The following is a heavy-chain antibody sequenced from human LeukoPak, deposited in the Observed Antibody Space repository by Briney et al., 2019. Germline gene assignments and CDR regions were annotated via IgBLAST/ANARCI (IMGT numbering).Heavy chain of an antibody. J-gene: IGHJ4*02. V-gene: IGHV1-2*06. CDR3: ARDVSSTSNWEFDY. Sequence: GASVKVSCKASGYTFTGYYMHWVRQAPGQGLEWMGRINANSGGTEYEQKFQGRVTMTRDTSISTAYVEVNWLISDDTAIYYCARDVSSTSNWEFDYWGQGTLVTVSS. D-gene: IGHD1-26*01. CDR2: INANSGGT. CDR1: GYTFTGYY.